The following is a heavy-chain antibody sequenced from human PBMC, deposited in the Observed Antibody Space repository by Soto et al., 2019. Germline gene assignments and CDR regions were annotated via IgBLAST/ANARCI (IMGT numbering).Heavy chain of an antibody. CDR3: ARTENTDFWSGYYWHYYYYYYMDV. D-gene: IGHD3-3*01. V-gene: IGHV3-48*01. J-gene: IGHJ6*03. CDR1: GFTFSSYS. Sequence: GGSLRLSCAASGFTFSSYSMNWVRQAPGKGLEWVSYISSSSSTIYYADSVKGRFTISRDNAKNSLYLQMNSLRAEDTAVYYCARTENTDFWSGYYWHYYYYYYMDVWGKGTTVTVSS. CDR2: ISSSSSTI.